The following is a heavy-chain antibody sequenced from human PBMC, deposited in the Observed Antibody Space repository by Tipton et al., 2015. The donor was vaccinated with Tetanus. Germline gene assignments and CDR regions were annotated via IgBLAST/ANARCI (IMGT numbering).Heavy chain of an antibody. D-gene: IGHD2-8*01. J-gene: IGHJ4*02. CDR3: ARDPSGGVRYFDY. CDR1: GGSISSSRYY. Sequence: TLSLTCTVSGGSISSSRYYWGWIRQPPGKGLEWIGTIYYSGSTNYNPSLKSRVTISVDTSKNQFSLKLSSVTAADTAVYYCARDPSGGVRYFDYWGQGTLVTVSS. V-gene: IGHV4-39*07. CDR2: IYYSGST.